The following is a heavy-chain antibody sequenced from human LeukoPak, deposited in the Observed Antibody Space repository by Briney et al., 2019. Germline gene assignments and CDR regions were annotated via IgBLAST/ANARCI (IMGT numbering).Heavy chain of an antibody. CDR1: GYTFNNHG. J-gene: IGHJ3*02. CDR2: ISFYNGNT. D-gene: IGHD5-12*01. CDR3: ERGLQENLAWLQAFSAFDI. V-gene: IGHV1-18*01. Sequence: ASVKVSCKASGYTFNNHGITWVRQAPAQGLEWMGWISFYNGNTNYAQKLQGRVTMTTDSSKSTAYMELRSLRSDDTAVYYCERGLQENLAWLQAFSAFDIWGQGTMVTVSS.